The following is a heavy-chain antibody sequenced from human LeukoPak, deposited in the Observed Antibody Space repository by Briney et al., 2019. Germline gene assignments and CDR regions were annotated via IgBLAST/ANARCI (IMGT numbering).Heavy chain of an antibody. CDR2: IFSPGST. CDR1: GFTVSGNY. J-gene: IGHJ4*02. CDR3: AKSLGTTLYDY. Sequence: GGSLRLSCAASGFTVSGNYMSWVRQAPGKGLEWVSIIFSPGSTYYADSVKGRFTISRDNSKNTLYLQMNSLRAEDTAVYYCAKSLGTTLYDYWGQGTLVTVSS. V-gene: IGHV3-53*01. D-gene: IGHD4-17*01.